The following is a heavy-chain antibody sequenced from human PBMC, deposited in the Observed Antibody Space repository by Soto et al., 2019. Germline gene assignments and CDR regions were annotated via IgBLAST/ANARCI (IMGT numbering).Heavy chain of an antibody. D-gene: IGHD5-18*01. V-gene: IGHV4-31*03. CDR1: GDSISSGDYY. CDR2: IYYSGST. CDR3: ARGYVRGYSYGYDPYFDY. J-gene: IGHJ4*02. Sequence: QVQLQESGPGLVKPSQTLSLTCTVSGDSISSGDYYWSWIRQHPGKGLEWIGYIYYSGSTYYNPSLMSRVTIPVDTSKNQFSLRLSSVTAADTAVYYCARGYVRGYSYGYDPYFDYWGQGTLVTVSS.